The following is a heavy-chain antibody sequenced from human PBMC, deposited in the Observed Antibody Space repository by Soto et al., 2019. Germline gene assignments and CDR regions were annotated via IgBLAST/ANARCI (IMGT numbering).Heavy chain of an antibody. Sequence: EVQLLESGGGLVQPGGSLRLSCAASGFTFTTYAMTWVRQAPGKGLEWVSGIYTSGVPKYADSVQGRFTISRDDSKSTLYLQMNSLRAEDTAVYYYTRDWVRDAAAFFDYWGQGTLVTVSS. CDR2: IYTSGVP. J-gene: IGHJ4*02. CDR3: TRDWVRDAAAFFDY. CDR1: GFTFTTYA. V-gene: IGHV3-23*05. D-gene: IGHD3-3*02.